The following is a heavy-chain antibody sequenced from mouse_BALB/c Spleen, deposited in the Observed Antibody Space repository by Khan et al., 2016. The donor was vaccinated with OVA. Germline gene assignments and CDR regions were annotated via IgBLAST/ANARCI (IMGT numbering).Heavy chain of an antibody. D-gene: IGHD3-1*01. J-gene: IGHJ2*01. CDR1: GYTFTNYW. CDR3: ARRGAARGTWDYFDY. CDR2: IFPGGGYT. V-gene: IGHV1-63*02. Sequence: VQLQESGAELVRPGTSVKMSCKAAGYTFTNYWIGWVKQRPGHGLEWIGDIFPGGGYTNYDEKFKGKATLTADTSSSTAYMKLSSLTSEDSAIYYCARRGAARGTWDYFDYWGQGTTLTVSS.